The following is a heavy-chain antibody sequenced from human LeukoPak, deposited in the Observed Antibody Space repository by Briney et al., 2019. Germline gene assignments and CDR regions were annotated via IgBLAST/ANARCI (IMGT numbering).Heavy chain of an antibody. CDR2: ISAYNGNT. CDR3: ARAKTTVWFGDTIGWFDP. Sequence: ASVKVSCKASGYTFTSYGISWVRQAPGQGLEWMGWISAYNGNTNYAQKFQGRVTMTRNTSISTAYMELSSLRSEDTAVYYCARAKTTVWFGDTIGWFDPWGQGTLVTVSS. CDR1: GYTFTSYG. D-gene: IGHD3-10*01. J-gene: IGHJ5*02. V-gene: IGHV1-18*01.